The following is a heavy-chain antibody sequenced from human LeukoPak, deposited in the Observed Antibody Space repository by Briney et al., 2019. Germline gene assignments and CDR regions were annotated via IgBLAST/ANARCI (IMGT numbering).Heavy chain of an antibody. D-gene: IGHD3-10*01. CDR1: GFTFSSYE. J-gene: IGHJ4*02. Sequence: GGSLRLSYAASGFTFSSYEMNWVRQAPGKGLEWVSYISSSGSTIYYADSVKGRFTISRDNAKNSLYLQMNSLRAEDTAVYYCAREEYYGSGSYYKGPLFDYWGQGTLVTVSS. CDR3: AREEYYGSGSYYKGPLFDY. CDR2: ISSSGSTI. V-gene: IGHV3-48*03.